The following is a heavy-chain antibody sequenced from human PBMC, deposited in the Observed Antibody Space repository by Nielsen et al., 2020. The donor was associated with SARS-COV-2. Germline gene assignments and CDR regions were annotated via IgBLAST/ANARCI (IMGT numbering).Heavy chain of an antibody. CDR3: AKVADSSGWVDY. CDR2: ISWNSGSI. J-gene: IGHJ4*02. D-gene: IGHD3-22*01. V-gene: IGHV3-9*01. Sequence: LRLSCAASGFTFDDYAMHWVRQAPGKGLEWVSGISWNSGSIGYADSVKGRFTISRDNAKNSLYLQMNSLRAEDTALYYCAKVADSSGWVDYWGQGTLVTVSS. CDR1: GFTFDDYA.